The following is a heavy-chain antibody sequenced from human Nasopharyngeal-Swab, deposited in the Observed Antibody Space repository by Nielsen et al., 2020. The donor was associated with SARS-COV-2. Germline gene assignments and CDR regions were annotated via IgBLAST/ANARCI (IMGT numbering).Heavy chain of an antibody. CDR1: GGSFSGYY. CDR3: ARGPPAGVIDY. J-gene: IGHJ4*02. CDR2: INHSGST. V-gene: IGHV4-34*01. D-gene: IGHD4-23*01. Sequence: GSLRLSCAIYGGSFSGYYWSWIRQPPGKGLEWIGEINHSGSTNYNPSLKSRVTISVDTSKNQFSLKLSSVTAADTAVYYCARGPPAGVIDYWGQGTLVTVSS.